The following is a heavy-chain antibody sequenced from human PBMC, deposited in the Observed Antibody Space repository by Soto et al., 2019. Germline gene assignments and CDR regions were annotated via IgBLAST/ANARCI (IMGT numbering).Heavy chain of an antibody. Sequence: QVQLVQSGAAVKKPGASVKVSGKASGYTFTSYGISWVRQAPGQGLEWMGWISAYNGNTNYAQKLQGRVTMTTDTTTRTAYMELRSLRSADTAVYYCARSGVGEPRDYWGQGTLVTVSS. J-gene: IGHJ4*02. CDR2: ISAYNGNT. CDR3: ARSGVGEPRDY. D-gene: IGHD3-16*01. CDR1: GYTFTSYG. V-gene: IGHV1-18*01.